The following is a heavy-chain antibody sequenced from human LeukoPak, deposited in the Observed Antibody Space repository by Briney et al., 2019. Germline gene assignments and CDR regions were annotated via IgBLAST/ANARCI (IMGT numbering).Heavy chain of an antibody. CDR1: GYSFASYW. CDR2: IYPADSDT. Sequence: GESLKISCKGSGYSFASYWIGWVRQMPGKGLEWMGIIYPADSDTRYSPSFQGLVTISADKSISTAYLQWSSLKASDTAMYYCARQMTTVSHFDSWGQGTLVTVSS. V-gene: IGHV5-51*01. D-gene: IGHD4-11*01. J-gene: IGHJ4*02. CDR3: ARQMTTVSHFDS.